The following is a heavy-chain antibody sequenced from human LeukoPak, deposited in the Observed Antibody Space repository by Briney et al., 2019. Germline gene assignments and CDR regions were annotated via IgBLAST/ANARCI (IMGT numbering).Heavy chain of an antibody. J-gene: IGHJ4*02. CDR2: INPNSGST. Sequence: ASVKVSCKASGYTFTGYYMHWVRQAPGQGLEWMGWINPNSGSTNYAQKFQGRVTMTRDTSISTAYMELSRLRSDDTAVYYCARDGSVTRYCSSTSCYLGYWGQGTLVTVSS. V-gene: IGHV1-2*02. CDR3: ARDGSVTRYCSSTSCYLGY. CDR1: GYTFTGYY. D-gene: IGHD2-2*01.